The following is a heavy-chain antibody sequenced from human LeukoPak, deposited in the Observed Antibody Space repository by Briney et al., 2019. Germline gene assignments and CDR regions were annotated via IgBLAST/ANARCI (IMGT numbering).Heavy chain of an antibody. J-gene: IGHJ6*03. CDR2: ISSSGSTI. D-gene: IGHD5-12*01. Sequence: GGSLRLSCAASGFTFSDYYMSWIRQAPGKGLEWVSYISSSGSTIYYADSVKGRFTISRDNAKNSLYLQMNSLRAEDTAVYYCARSGYDYYYYYYMDVWGKGTTVTVSS. CDR3: ARSGYDYYYYYYMDV. CDR1: GFTFSDYY. V-gene: IGHV3-11*04.